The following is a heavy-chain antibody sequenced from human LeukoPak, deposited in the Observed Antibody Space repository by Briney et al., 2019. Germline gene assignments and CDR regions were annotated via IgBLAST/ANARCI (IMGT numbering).Heavy chain of an antibody. D-gene: IGHD4-17*01. J-gene: IGHJ6*03. V-gene: IGHV4-39*07. Sequence: PSETLSLTCTVSVGSITSNSYYWGWIRQPPGKGLEWIGSITYSGSTYYNPSLKRRVTISIDTSKNQFSLKLSSVTAADTAVYYCARDYGDYYMDVWGKGTTVTISS. CDR1: VGSITSNSYY. CDR2: ITYSGST. CDR3: ARDYGDYYMDV.